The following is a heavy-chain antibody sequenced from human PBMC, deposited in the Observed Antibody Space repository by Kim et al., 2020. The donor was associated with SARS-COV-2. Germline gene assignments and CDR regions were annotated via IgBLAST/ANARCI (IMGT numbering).Heavy chain of an antibody. D-gene: IGHD3-10*01. CDR3: AKDMASGSSDDY. CDR1: GFTFGDYA. CDR2: ISWNSGRK. V-gene: IGHV3-9*01. J-gene: IGHJ4*02. Sequence: GGSLRLSCATSGFTFGDYAMHWVRQAPGEGLEWVSGISWNSGRKDYADSVKGRFTISRDNARNTLYLQMNSLRTEDTALYYCAKDMASGSSDDYWGQRTLVTVAA.